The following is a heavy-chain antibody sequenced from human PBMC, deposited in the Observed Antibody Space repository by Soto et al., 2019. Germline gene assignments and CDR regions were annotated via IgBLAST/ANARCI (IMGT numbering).Heavy chain of an antibody. D-gene: IGHD2-21*01. Sequence: QVQLQESGPGLVKPSQTLSLTCTVSGGPISNGTYYCSWIRQHPGKGLGWIGHIFSSGSTSYNPYVENGLSISLETCKNQFPLRLNSVSAADPAVYYCARYILIGGGRGWVYPWGQGTMATVSS. CDR2: IFSSGST. J-gene: IGHJ5*02. CDR3: ARYILIGGGRGWVYP. CDR1: GGPISNGTYY. V-gene: IGHV4-31*03.